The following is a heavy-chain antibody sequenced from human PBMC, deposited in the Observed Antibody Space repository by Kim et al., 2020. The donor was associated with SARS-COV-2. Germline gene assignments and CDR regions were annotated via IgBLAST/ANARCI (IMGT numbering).Heavy chain of an antibody. D-gene: IGHD2-8*01. CDR2: INAGNGNT. CDR3: AREGSGRYCTNGVCYFLGWFDP. V-gene: IGHV1-3*01. J-gene: IGHJ5*02. CDR1: GYTFISYA. Sequence: ASVKVSCKASGYTFISYAMHWVRQAPGQRLEWMGWINAGNGNTKYSQKFQGRVTVTRDTSASTAYMELSSLRSEDTAVYYCAREGSGRYCTNGVCYFLGWFDPWGQGTLVTVSS.